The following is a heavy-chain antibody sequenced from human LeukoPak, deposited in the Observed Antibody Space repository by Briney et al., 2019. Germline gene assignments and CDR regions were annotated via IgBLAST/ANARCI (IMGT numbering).Heavy chain of an antibody. CDR1: GFTFSSYA. J-gene: IGHJ6*03. CDR3: AKARYCATTGRPDYYYLHV. CDR2: IRYDGSNK. Sequence: PGGSLRLSCAASGFTFSSYAMHWVRQAPGKGLEWVAFIRYDGSNKFYADSVKGRFTISRDTSKNTLYLQMNSLTTEDSAMYYCAKARYCATTGRPDYYYLHVWGRGTTVTVSS. D-gene: IGHD2-8*01. V-gene: IGHV3-30*02.